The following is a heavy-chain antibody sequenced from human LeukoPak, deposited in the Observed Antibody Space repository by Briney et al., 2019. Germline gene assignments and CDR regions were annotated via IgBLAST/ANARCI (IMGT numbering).Heavy chain of an antibody. CDR2: IIPIFGTA. D-gene: IGHD6-19*01. CDR3: ARDPGIAVAGTPGTYYYYYYGMDV. CDR1: GYTFTSYA. V-gene: IGHV1-69*13. J-gene: IGHJ6*02. Sequence: SVKVSCKASGYTFTSYAISWVRQAPGQGLEWMGGIIPIFGTANYAQKFQGRVTITADESTSTAYMELSSLRSEDTAVYYCARDPGIAVAGTPGTYYYYYYGMDVWGQGTTVTVSS.